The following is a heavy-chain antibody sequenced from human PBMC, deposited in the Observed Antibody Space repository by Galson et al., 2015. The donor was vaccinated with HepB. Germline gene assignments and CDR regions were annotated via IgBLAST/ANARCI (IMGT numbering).Heavy chain of an antibody. CDR1: GGTFSSYA. J-gene: IGHJ4*02. Sequence: SVKVSCKASGGTFSSYAISWVRQAPGQGLEWMGGIIPIFGTANYAQKFQGRVTITADESTSTAYMELSSLRSEDTAVYYCARDSEGFVSSGWYDYWGQGTLVTVSS. CDR2: IIPIFGTA. D-gene: IGHD6-19*01. CDR3: ARDSEGFVSSGWYDY. V-gene: IGHV1-69*13.